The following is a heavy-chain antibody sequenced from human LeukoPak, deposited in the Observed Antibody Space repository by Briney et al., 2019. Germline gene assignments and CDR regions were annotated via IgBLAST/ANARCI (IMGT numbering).Heavy chain of an antibody. V-gene: IGHV3-23*01. CDR2: ISGSGGST. J-gene: IGHJ4*02. Sequence: GGSLRLSYAASGFTFSSYAMSWVRQAPGKGLEWVSAISGSGGSTYYADSVKGRFTISRDNSKNTLYLQMNSLRAEDTAVYYCAKTSAQWLVTYYFDYWGQGTLVTVSS. D-gene: IGHD6-19*01. CDR3: AKTSAQWLVTYYFDY. CDR1: GFTFSSYA.